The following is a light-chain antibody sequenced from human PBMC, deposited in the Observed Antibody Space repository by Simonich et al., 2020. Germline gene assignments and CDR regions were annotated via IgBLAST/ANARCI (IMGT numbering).Light chain of an antibody. Sequence: DIQMTQSPSSLSASVGDRVTITCQASQDISNYLNWYQQKPGKAPKLLHYDASNLETGVPSRFSGSGSGTDFTFTISSLQPEDIATYYCQQYDNLPTFGGGTKVEIK. J-gene: IGKJ4*01. CDR2: DAS. V-gene: IGKV1-33*01. CDR3: QQYDNLPT. CDR1: QDISNY.